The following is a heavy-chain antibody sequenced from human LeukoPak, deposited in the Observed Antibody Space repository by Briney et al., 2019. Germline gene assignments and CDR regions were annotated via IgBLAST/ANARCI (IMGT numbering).Heavy chain of an antibody. CDR3: AREGYCSSTSCYLVNY. CDR1: GFTFSSYA. Sequence: GGSLRLSCAASGFTFSSYAMSWVRQAPGKGLEWVSAISGSGGSTYYADSVKGRFTISRDNSKNTLYLQMNSLRAEDTAVYYCAREGYCSSTSCYLVNYWGQGTLVTVSS. V-gene: IGHV3-23*01. D-gene: IGHD2-2*01. J-gene: IGHJ4*02. CDR2: ISGSGGST.